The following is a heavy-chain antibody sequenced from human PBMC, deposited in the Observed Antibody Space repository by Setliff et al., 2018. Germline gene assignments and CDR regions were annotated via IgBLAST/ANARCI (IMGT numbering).Heavy chain of an antibody. CDR1: GFTFSSYA. CDR3: ARDSDGAYFDY. J-gene: IGHJ4*02. CDR2: ISYDGSNT. Sequence: GGSLRLSCAASGFTFSSYAMHWVRQAPGKGLEWVAVISYDGSNTYYADSVKGRFTISRDNSKNTLYLQMNSLRAEDTAVYNCARDSDGAYFDYWGQGTLVTVSS. V-gene: IGHV3-30*04. D-gene: IGHD4-17*01.